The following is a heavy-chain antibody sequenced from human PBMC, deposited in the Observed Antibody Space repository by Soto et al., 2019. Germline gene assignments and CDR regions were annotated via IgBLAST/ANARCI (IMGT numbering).Heavy chain of an antibody. CDR3: AKDIWGYSFDL. Sequence: EVQVLESGGGLVQPGGSLRLSCAASGFTIANSAMAWVRQAPGQGLEWVSAMDGGSTNTHYADSVQGRFTISRDTSKNSLFLQMDSLRADVTALYYCAKDIWGYSFDLWGRGTLVTVSS. CDR2: MDGGSTNT. V-gene: IGHV3-23*01. D-gene: IGHD3-16*01. CDR1: GFTIANSA. J-gene: IGHJ2*01.